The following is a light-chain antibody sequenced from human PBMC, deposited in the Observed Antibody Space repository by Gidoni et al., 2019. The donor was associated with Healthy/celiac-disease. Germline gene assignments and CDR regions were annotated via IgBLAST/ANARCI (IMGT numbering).Light chain of an antibody. J-gene: IGLJ3*02. V-gene: IGLV6-57*04. CDR1: SGSIASNY. CDR3: QSYDSSNHKV. CDR2: EDN. Sequence: NFMLTQQHSVSESPGKTVTISCTRSSGSIASNYVQWYQQRPGSAPTTVIYEDNQRPSGVPDRFSGSIDSSSNSASLTISGLKTEDEADYYCQSYDSSNHKVFGGGTKLTVL.